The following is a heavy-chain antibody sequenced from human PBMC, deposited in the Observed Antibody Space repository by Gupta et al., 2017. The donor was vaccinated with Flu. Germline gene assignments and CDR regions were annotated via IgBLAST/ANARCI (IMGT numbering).Heavy chain of an antibody. CDR2: IYWDDDK. CDR1: GFSLSTSGVG. Sequence: QITLKESGPTLVKPTQTLTLTCTFSGFSLSTSGVGVGWIRQPPGKALEWLALIYWDDDKRYSPSLKSRLTITKDTSKNQVVLTMTNMDPVDTATYYCAHSSDERDYYDRECNGAFDYWGQGTLVTVSS. D-gene: IGHD3-22*01. CDR3: AHSSDERDYYDRECNGAFDY. J-gene: IGHJ4*02. V-gene: IGHV2-5*02.